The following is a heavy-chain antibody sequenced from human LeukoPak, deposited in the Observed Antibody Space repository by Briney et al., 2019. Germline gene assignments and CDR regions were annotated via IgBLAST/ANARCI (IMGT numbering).Heavy chain of an antibody. Sequence: SETLSLTCTVSGSSISSYYWSWIRQPPGKGLEWIGYIYYSGSTNYNPSLKSRVTISVDTSKNQFSLKLSSVTAADTAVYYCAREGYDRSLDYWGQGTLVTVSS. CDR2: IYYSGST. CDR3: AREGYDRSLDY. CDR1: GSSISSYY. V-gene: IGHV4-59*01. J-gene: IGHJ4*02. D-gene: IGHD3-22*01.